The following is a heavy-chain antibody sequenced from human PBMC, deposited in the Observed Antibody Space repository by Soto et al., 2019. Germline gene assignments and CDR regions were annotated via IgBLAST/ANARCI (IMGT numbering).Heavy chain of an antibody. CDR1: GGSFSDYY. Sequence: QVQLQQWGAGLLKPSETLSLTCAVYGGSFSDYYWSWVRQPPGKGLEWIGEINHSGSTHYNPSLKRRVTISVDPSKNQFSLKLYSVTAADTAVYYCARGLSGYFYGMDVWGQGTTVTVSS. V-gene: IGHV4-34*01. J-gene: IGHJ6*02. CDR2: INHSGST. D-gene: IGHD3-10*01. CDR3: ARGLSGYFYGMDV.